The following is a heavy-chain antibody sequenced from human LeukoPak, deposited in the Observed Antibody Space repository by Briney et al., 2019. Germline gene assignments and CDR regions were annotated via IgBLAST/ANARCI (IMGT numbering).Heavy chain of an antibody. CDR2: INPSGGST. J-gene: IGHJ4*02. D-gene: IGHD3-22*01. V-gene: IGHV1-46*01. CDR3: ARDRWHSGYYGKQLGY. Sequence: GASVKVSCKASGYTFPSYFMHWVRQAPGQGLEWMGIINPSGGSTSYAQKFQGRVTMTRDTSMSTVYMELSSLRSEDTAVYYCARDRWHSGYYGKQLGYWGQGTLVTVSS. CDR1: GYTFPSYF.